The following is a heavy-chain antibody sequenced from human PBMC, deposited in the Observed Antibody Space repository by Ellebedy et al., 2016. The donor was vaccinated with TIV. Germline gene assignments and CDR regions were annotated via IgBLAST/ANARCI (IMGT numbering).Heavy chain of an antibody. J-gene: IGHJ4*02. CDR1: GYTFIDHF. CDR2: INANSGDT. Sequence: ASVKVSXXAAGYTFIDHFMHWVRQAPGQGLEWMGCINANSGDTAYGQGFQGRVTVTRDTSISTVYMELIRLRSDDTAVYYCARDQRYSHNWKSFDYWGQGTLVIVSS. V-gene: IGHV1-2*02. D-gene: IGHD1-1*01. CDR3: ARDQRYSHNWKSFDY.